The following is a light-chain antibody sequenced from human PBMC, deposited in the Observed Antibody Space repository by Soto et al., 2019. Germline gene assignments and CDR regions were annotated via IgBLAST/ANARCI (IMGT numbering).Light chain of an antibody. CDR1: SSDVGGYNY. CDR2: EVS. CDR3: NSYTSSSTYV. Sequence: HSALTQPASLSGSPGQSITISCTGTSSDVGGYNYVSWYQQHPGKVPKLMIFEVSNRPSGISHRFSGSKSGNTASLTISGLLPEDEADYYCNSYTSSSTYVFGTGTQLTVL. V-gene: IGLV2-14*01. J-gene: IGLJ1*01.